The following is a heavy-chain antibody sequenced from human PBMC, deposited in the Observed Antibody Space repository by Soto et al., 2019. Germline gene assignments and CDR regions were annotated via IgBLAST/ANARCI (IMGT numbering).Heavy chain of an antibody. D-gene: IGHD3-3*01. Sequence: SETLSLTCTVSGGSISSYYWSWIRQPPGKGLEWIGYIYYSGSTYYNPSLKSRVTISVDTSKNQFSLKLSSVTAADTAVYYCARHIWSGYFIAWFDPWGQGTLVTVST. J-gene: IGHJ5*02. CDR3: ARHIWSGYFIAWFDP. V-gene: IGHV4-59*06. CDR2: IYYSGST. CDR1: GGSISSYY.